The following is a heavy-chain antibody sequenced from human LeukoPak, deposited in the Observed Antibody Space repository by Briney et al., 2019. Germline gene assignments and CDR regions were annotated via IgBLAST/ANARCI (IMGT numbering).Heavy chain of an antibody. CDR2: ISTNNGNT. V-gene: IGHV1-18*01. D-gene: IGHD1-14*01. Sequence: ASVKVSCKASGYTFTSYGITWVRQAPGQGLELMGWISTNNGNTYYAQKLQGRVTMTTDTSTSTVYMELRSLRSDDTAVYYCARDSPLGNWDYWGQGTLVTVSS. CDR1: GYTFTSYG. J-gene: IGHJ4*02. CDR3: ARDSPLGNWDY.